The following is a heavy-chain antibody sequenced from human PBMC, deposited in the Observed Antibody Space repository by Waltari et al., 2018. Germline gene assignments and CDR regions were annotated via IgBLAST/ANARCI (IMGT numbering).Heavy chain of an antibody. V-gene: IGHV4-30-2*01. CDR2: IYHSGST. CDR1: GGSISSGGSS. CDR3: ARVVSSWYYFDY. D-gene: IGHD6-13*01. Sequence: QLQLQESGSGLVKPSQTLSLTCAVSGGSISSGGSSWSWIRQPPGQGLEWIGYIYHSGSTYYNPSLKSRVTISVDRSKNQFSLKLSSVTAADTAVYYCARVVSSWYYFDYWGQGTLVTVSS. J-gene: IGHJ4*02.